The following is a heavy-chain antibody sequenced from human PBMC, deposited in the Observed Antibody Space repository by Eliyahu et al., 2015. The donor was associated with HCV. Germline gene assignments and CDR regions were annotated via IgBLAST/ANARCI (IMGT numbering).Heavy chain of an antibody. V-gene: IGHV4-34*01. CDR1: GGSFSGYY. J-gene: IGHJ4*02. CDR3: ARGGGDYPFDY. CDR2: INHSGST. D-gene: IGHD4-17*01. Sequence: QLQQWGAGLLKPSETLSLTCAVYGGSFSGYYWSWIRQPPGKGLEWIGEINHSGSTNYNPSLKSRVTISVDTSKNQFSLKLSSVTAADTAVYYCARGGGDYPFDYWGQGTLVTVSS.